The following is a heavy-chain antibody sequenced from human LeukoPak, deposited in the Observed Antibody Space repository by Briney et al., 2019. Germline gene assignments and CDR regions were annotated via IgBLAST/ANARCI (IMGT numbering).Heavy chain of an antibody. CDR2: ISGRGGSI. CDR3: AKGRWELRPLDY. V-gene: IGHV3-23*01. D-gene: IGHD1-26*01. Sequence: PGGSLRLSCEASGFTFPNYAMTWVRQAPGKGLEWVSGISGRGGSIDYGDSVKGRFTISRDNSKNTLYLQMTGLRADDTAVYYCAKGRWELRPLDYWGQGTLVTVSS. CDR1: GFTFPNYA. J-gene: IGHJ4*02.